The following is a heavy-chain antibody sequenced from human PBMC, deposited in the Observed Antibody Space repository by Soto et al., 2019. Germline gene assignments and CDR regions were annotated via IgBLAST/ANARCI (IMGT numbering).Heavy chain of an antibody. V-gene: IGHV4-39*01. D-gene: IGHD3-16*01. CDR2: IYYSGST. CDR1: GGSISSSSYY. J-gene: IGHJ5*02. Sequence: SETLSLTCTVSGGSISSSSYYWGWIRQPPGKGLEWIGSIYYSGSTYYNPSLKSRVTISVDTSKNQFSLKLSSVTAADTAVYYCARPFYGLVGFDPWGQGTLVTVSS. CDR3: ARPFYGLVGFDP.